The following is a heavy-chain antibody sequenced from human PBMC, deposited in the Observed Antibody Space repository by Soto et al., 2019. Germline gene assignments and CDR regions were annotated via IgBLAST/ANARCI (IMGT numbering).Heavy chain of an antibody. Sequence: HVQLQQSGPGLVKPSGTLSLTCAVSSASISSNHWWSWVRQPPGKGLERIGEIDHTGCNNDNPSLMSRVSISLDYPKRQFSRKPASVTCAGTAIYYWARADMTYHPPFDYWGQGILVTVSS. CDR3: ARADMTYHPPFDY. D-gene: IGHD2-21*02. J-gene: IGHJ4*02. CDR2: IDHTGCN. V-gene: IGHV4-4*02. CDR1: SASISSNHW.